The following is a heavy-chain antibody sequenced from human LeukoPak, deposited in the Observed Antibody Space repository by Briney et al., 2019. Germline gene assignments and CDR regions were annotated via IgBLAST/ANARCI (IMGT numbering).Heavy chain of an antibody. D-gene: IGHD6-13*01. J-gene: IGHJ4*02. CDR1: GYTFTNYF. CDR3: ARPPAAGTDY. Sequence: ASVKASCKASGYTFTNYFIHWVRRAPGQGLEWMGWINPNSGGTKYAQKFQGRVTLTRDTSISTAYLELSRLRSDDTAVYYCARPPAAGTDYWGQGALVTVSS. CDR2: INPNSGGT. V-gene: IGHV1-2*02.